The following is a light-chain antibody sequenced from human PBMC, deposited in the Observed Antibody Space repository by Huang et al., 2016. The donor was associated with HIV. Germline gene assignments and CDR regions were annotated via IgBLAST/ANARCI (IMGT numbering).Light chain of an antibody. CDR1: QRISTW. V-gene: IGKV1-5*03. CDR3: QHQWT. J-gene: IGKJ1*01. CDR2: KAS. Sequence: DIPVTLSPSTLSAFVGDRVNITCRTSQRISTWLAWYQQRPFKPPNLLTSKASNLETWVPSRFSGNGSGTEFTLTINGLQPDDLATYYCQHQWTFGQGTKVEIK.